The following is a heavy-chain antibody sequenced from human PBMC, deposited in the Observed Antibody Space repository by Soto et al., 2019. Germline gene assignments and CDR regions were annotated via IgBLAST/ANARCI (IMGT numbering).Heavy chain of an antibody. Sequence: QVQLVQSGAEVRKPGSSVKVSCKASGGTFSRHAISWVRQAPGQGLEWMGGIIPIFSTANHAQKFQGRVTIIADESTSTVYMELSSRRSEDTDMYYCARGWGYDSNDYYYAYWGQGTLVIVSS. D-gene: IGHD3-22*01. V-gene: IGHV1-69*01. CDR1: GGTFSRHA. J-gene: IGHJ4*02. CDR3: ARGWGYDSNDYYYAY. CDR2: IIPIFSTA.